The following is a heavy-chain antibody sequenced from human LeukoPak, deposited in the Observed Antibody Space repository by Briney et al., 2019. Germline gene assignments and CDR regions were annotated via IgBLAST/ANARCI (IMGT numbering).Heavy chain of an antibody. CDR1: GGSISSYY. Sequence: PSETLSLTCTVSGGSISSYYWSWIRQPPGKGLEWIGYIYYRGSTNYNPSLKSRVTISVDTSKNQFSLKLSSVTAADTAVYYCARDAPDYGDYREYWYFDLWGRGTLVTVSS. CDR2: IYYRGST. D-gene: IGHD4-17*01. V-gene: IGHV4-59*01. CDR3: ARDAPDYGDYREYWYFDL. J-gene: IGHJ2*01.